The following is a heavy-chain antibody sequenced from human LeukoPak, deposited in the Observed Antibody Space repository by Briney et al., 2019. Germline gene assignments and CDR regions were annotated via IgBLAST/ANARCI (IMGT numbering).Heavy chain of an antibody. CDR3: VRGPHIAATSY. CDR1: GFSFNNYR. D-gene: IGHD6-25*01. CDR2: IKQDGSEK. Sequence: GGSLRLSCVASGFSFNNYRMTWVRQAPGKGLVWVANIKQDGSEKQYVDSVKGRFAISRDNAKKSLYLQINTLRAEDTAVYYCVRGPHIAATSYWGQGTLVTVSS. V-gene: IGHV3-7*03. J-gene: IGHJ4*02.